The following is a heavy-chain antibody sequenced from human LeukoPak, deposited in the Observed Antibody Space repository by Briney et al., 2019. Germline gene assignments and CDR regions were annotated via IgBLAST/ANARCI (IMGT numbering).Heavy chain of an antibody. CDR3: ARGVYCGGDCYSSPFDY. CDR2: IYYSGST. V-gene: IGHV4-59*06. CDR1: GGSISGYY. D-gene: IGHD2-21*02. J-gene: IGHJ4*02. Sequence: SETLSLTCTVSGGSISGYYWSWIRQPPGKGLEWIGYIYYSGSTYYNPSLKSRVTISVDTSKNQFSLKLSSVTAADTAVYYCARGVYCGGDCYSSPFDYWGQGTLVTVSS.